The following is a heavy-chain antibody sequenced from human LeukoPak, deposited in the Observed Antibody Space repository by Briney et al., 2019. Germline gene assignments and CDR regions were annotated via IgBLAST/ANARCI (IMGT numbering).Heavy chain of an antibody. Sequence: GGSLRLSCAASGFTFSTYWMHWVRQEPGKGLVWVSRINSDGGSTIYADSVKGRFTISRDNTKNTLYLQMNSLRVEDTAVYYCVGVSTTTLFDCWGQGTLVTVPS. CDR2: INSDGGST. J-gene: IGHJ4*02. CDR3: VGVSTTTLFDC. CDR1: GFTFSTYW. D-gene: IGHD5/OR15-5a*01. V-gene: IGHV3-74*01.